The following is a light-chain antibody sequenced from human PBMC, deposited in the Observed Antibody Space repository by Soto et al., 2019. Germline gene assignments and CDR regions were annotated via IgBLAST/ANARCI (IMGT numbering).Light chain of an antibody. CDR2: DVS. CDR1: SSDVGSSNG. CDR3: SSYTTSSTYV. J-gene: IGLJ1*01. V-gene: IGLV2-18*02. Sequence: QSVLTQPASVSGSPGQSVAISCTGTSSDVGSSNGVSWYQQPPGTAPKLMIYDVSNRPSGVPDRFSGSKSGNTASLTISGLQAEDEADYYCSSYTTSSTYVFGTGTKVTV.